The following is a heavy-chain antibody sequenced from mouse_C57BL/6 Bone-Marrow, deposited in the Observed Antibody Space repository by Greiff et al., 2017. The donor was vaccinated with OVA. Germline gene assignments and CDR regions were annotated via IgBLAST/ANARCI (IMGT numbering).Heavy chain of an antibody. Sequence: KLVESGGGLVKPGGSLKLSCAASGFTFSSYAMSWVRQTPEKRLEWVATISDGGSYTYYPDNVKGRFTISRDNAKNNLYLQMSHLKSEDTAMYYCARGIYYDYFDYWGQGTTLTVSS. CDR2: ISDGGSYT. V-gene: IGHV5-4*03. CDR1: GFTFSSYA. J-gene: IGHJ2*01. D-gene: IGHD2-4*01. CDR3: ARGIYYDYFDY.